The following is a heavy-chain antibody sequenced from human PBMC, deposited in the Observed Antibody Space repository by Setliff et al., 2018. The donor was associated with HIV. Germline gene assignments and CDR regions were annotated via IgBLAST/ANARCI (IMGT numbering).Heavy chain of an antibody. Sequence: SETLSLTCTVSDGSISSTNHYWGWIRQSPGMRLEWIGTVHYSGSTYYNPSLKSRLTISVDTSTNHFSLKLSSVAAADTAVYYCARLVGYYRSDNANYYYMDVWGKGTTVTVS. CDR2: VHYSGST. V-gene: IGHV4-39*02. CDR1: DGSISSTNHY. J-gene: IGHJ6*03. CDR3: ARLVGYYRSDNANYYYMDV. D-gene: IGHD3-16*02.